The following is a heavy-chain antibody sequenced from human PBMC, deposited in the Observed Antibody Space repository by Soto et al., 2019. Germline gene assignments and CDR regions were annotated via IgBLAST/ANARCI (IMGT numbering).Heavy chain of an antibody. CDR3: ARDRAVVRGQGRDYYYYGMDV. CDR2: INPNSGGT. J-gene: IGHJ6*02. Sequence: ASVKVSCRASGYTFTGYYMHWVRQAPGQVLEWMGWINPNSGGTNYAQKFQGWVTMTRDTSISTAYMELSRLRSDDTAVYYCARDRAVVRGQGRDYYYYGMDVWGQGTTVTVSS. V-gene: IGHV1-2*04. D-gene: IGHD3-10*01. CDR1: GYTFTGYY.